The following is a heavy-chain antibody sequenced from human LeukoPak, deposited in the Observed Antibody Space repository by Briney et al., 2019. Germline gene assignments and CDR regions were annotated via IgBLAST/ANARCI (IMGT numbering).Heavy chain of an antibody. CDR3: ASLVSGIAAAGANWFDP. V-gene: IGHV4-34*01. CDR1: GGSFSVYY. D-gene: IGHD6-13*01. CDR2: INHGGST. Sequence: SETLSLTCAVYGGSFSVYYWSWIRQPPGKGLEWIGEINHGGSTNYNPSLKSRVTISVDTAKNQFSLKLSSVTAADTAVYYCASLVSGIAAAGANWFDPWGQGTLVTVSS. J-gene: IGHJ5*02.